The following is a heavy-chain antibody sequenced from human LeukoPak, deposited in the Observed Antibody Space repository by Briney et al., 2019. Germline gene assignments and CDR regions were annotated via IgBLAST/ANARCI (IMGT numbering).Heavy chain of an antibody. Sequence: GASVKVSCKASGYTFTSYGISWVRQAPGQGLEWMGIINPSGGSTSYAQKFQGRVTMTRDMSTSTVYMELSSLRSEDTAVYYCARKAVAGTSAWFDPWGQGTLVTVSS. J-gene: IGHJ5*02. V-gene: IGHV1-46*01. CDR2: INPSGGST. CDR3: ARKAVAGTSAWFDP. CDR1: GYTFTSYG. D-gene: IGHD6-19*01.